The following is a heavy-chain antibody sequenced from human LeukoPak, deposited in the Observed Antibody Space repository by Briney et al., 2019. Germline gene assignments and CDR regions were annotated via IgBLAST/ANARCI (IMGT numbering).Heavy chain of an antibody. D-gene: IGHD5-18*01. Sequence: SETLSLTCAVYGGSFSGYYWSWNRQPPGKGLEWIGEINHSGSTNYNPSLKSRVTISVDTSKNQFSLKLSSVTAADTAVYYCARVRGYSYGSRGYFDYWGQGTLVTVSS. CDR2: INHSGST. CDR1: GGSFSGYY. CDR3: ARVRGYSYGSRGYFDY. J-gene: IGHJ4*02. V-gene: IGHV4-34*01.